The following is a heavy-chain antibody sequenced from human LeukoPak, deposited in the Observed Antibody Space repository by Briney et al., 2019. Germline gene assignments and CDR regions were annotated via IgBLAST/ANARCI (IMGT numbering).Heavy chain of an antibody. CDR1: GYTFTGYY. J-gene: IGHJ4*02. Sequence: ASVKVSCKASGYTFTGYYMHWVRQAPGQGLEWMGWINPNSGGTNYAQKFQGWVTITRDTSISTAYMELSRLRSDDTAVYYCARARSGYSYGYGAGNDFDYWGQGTLVTVSS. D-gene: IGHD5-18*01. CDR2: INPNSGGT. CDR3: ARARSGYSYGYGAGNDFDY. V-gene: IGHV1-2*04.